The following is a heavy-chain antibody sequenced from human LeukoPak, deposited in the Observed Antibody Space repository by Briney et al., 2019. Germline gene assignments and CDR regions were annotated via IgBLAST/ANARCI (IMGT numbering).Heavy chain of an antibody. CDR2: MNPKSDNT. Sequence: ASVKVSCKASGYTFTSYDINWVRQATGQGLEWMGWMNPKSDNTGYARKFQGRVTLTRNTSISTAYMELSSLTSEDTAAYYCARVYDSSGHYPIDYWGQGTLVTVSS. D-gene: IGHD3-22*01. J-gene: IGHJ4*02. V-gene: IGHV1-8*01. CDR3: ARVYDSSGHYPIDY. CDR1: GYTFTSYD.